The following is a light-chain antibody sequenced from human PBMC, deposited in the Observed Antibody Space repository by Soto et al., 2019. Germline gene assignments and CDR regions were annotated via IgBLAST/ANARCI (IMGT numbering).Light chain of an antibody. CDR1: QSVRSK. CDR3: QQYNNWPPIT. V-gene: IGKV3-15*01. Sequence: EIVMTQSPGTLSVSPGERATLSCRASQSVRSKLAWYQQKPGQAPRLLIYDASTRATGIPARFXGSGSGTXXXXXXSXLQSVAVYYCQQYNNWPPITFGQGTRLEIK. CDR2: DAS. J-gene: IGKJ5*01.